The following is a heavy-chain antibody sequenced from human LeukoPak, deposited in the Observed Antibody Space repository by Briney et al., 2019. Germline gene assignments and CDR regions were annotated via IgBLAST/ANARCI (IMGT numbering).Heavy chain of an antibody. CDR1: GFTFSSYS. CDR3: ARGAWLSWGYYPYYFDY. J-gene: IGHJ4*02. D-gene: IGHD3-22*01. CDR2: ISSSSSYI. Sequence: GVSLRLSCAASGFTFSSYSMNWVRQAPGKGLEWVSSISSSSSYIYYADSVKGRFTISRDNAKNSLYLQMNSLRAEDTAVYYCARGAWLSWGYYPYYFDYWGQGTLVTVSS. V-gene: IGHV3-21*01.